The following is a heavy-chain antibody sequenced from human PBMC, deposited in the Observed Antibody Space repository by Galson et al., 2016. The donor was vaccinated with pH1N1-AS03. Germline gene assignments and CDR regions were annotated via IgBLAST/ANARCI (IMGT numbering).Heavy chain of an antibody. V-gene: IGHV3-30*02. J-gene: IGHJ4*02. CDR3: AKDPIQYGDYAWYFDY. D-gene: IGHD4-17*01. CDR1: GFTFSGYY. CDR2: IRDDGGDK. Sequence: SLRLSCAASLASGFTFSGYYMHWVRQAPGKGLEWVAFIRDDGGDKYYAESVKGRFTISRDNSKNTLYLQMNSLRAEDTAVYYCAKDPIQYGDYAWYFDYWGQGTLVTVSS.